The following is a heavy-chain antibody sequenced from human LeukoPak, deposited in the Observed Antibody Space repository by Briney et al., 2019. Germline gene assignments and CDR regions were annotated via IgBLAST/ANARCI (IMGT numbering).Heavy chain of an antibody. CDR3: ARLNYYGSGSYLNWFDP. CDR1: GGSISNYY. D-gene: IGHD3-10*01. Sequence: SETLFLTCTVSGGSISNYYWSWIRQPPGKGLEWIGYIYYSGSTNYNPSLKSRVTISVDTYKNQFSLKLSSVTAADTAVYYCARLNYYGSGSYLNWFDPWGQGTLVTVSS. CDR2: IYYSGST. V-gene: IGHV4-59*01. J-gene: IGHJ5*02.